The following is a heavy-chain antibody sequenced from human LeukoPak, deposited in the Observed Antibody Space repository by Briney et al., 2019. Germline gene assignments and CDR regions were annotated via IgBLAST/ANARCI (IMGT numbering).Heavy chain of an antibody. D-gene: IGHD5-12*01. J-gene: IGHJ6*02. CDR2: TSSSSSYI. V-gene: IGHV3-21*06. CDR1: GFTFSSYS. CDR3: AGGGSGYDSFYYYGMDV. Sequence: GGSLRLSCAASGFTFSSYSMNWVRQAPGKGLEWVSSTSSSSSYIYSADSVKGRFTISRDNAKNSLYLQMNSLRAEDTAVYYCAGGGSGYDSFYYYGMDVWGQGTTVTVSS.